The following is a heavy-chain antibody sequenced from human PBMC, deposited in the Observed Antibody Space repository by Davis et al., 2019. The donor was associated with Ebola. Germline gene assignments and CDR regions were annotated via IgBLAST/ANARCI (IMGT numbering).Heavy chain of an antibody. D-gene: IGHD6-13*01. CDR2: ISTYNGNT. CDR1: GYTFTSYG. V-gene: IGHV1-18*04. J-gene: IGHJ6*02. CDR3: ARMAAAGTKLDV. Sequence: AASVKVSCKASGYTFTSYGISWVRQAPRQGLEWMGWISTYNGNTHFAQKPQGRVTMTTDTSTSSAYMELRSLRSDDKAVYYCARMAAAGTKLDVWGQGTTVTVSS.